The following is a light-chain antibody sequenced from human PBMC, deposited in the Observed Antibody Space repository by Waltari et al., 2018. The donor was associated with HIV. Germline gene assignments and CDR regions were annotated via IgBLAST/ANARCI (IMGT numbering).Light chain of an antibody. CDR3: CSYAGSYGVV. V-gene: IGLV2-11*01. CDR2: DVS. Sequence: QSALTQPRSVSGSPGQSVTISCPGTSSDVGGYNYVSWYQQHPGKAPKLMIYDVSKRPSGVPDRFSGSKSGNTASLTISGLQAEDEADYYCCSYAGSYGVVFGGGTKLTVL. J-gene: IGLJ2*01. CDR1: SSDVGGYNY.